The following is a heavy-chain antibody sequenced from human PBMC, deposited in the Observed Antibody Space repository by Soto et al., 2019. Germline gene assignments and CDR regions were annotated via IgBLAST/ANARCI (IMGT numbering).Heavy chain of an antibody. J-gene: IGHJ4*02. CDR3: ARGGALRPYGHVPLAF. V-gene: IGHV4-30-2*01. CDR2: IHVTGYT. CDR1: GDSITSGSYS. Sequence: QLQLRESGSRLVQPSQTLTLICSVSGDSITSGSYSWSWIRQAPGKGLEWIGNIHVTGYTSFSPSLRRRLTMSVDTSQNQFSISRNSVTAADTAVYYCARGGALRPYGHVPLAFWGQGTLVTVSS. D-gene: IGHD3-16*01.